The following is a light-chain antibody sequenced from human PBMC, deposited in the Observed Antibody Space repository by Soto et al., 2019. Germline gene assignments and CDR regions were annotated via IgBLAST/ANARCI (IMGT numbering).Light chain of an antibody. CDR1: SSDIGAYNY. V-gene: IGLV2-14*01. J-gene: IGLJ1*01. CDR2: EVS. Sequence: QSSQTQPASVSWSPGQSITISCTGTSSDIGAYNYVSWYQQQSGKAPKLLIHEVSNRPSGVSNRFSGSKSGNTASLTISGLQAEDEADYYCSSFTTSRAYVFGIGTKVTVL. CDR3: SSFTTSRAYV.